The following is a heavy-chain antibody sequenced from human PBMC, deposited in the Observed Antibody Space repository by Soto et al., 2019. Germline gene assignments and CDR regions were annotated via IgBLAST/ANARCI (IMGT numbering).Heavy chain of an antibody. V-gene: IGHV3-23*01. CDR3: AKGRYCSGGTCFGVVNDY. J-gene: IGHJ4*02. D-gene: IGHD2-15*01. CDR2: ISESGDNT. CDR1: EFTFSNYA. Sequence: PGGLLRLSCAASEFTFSNYAMSWVRQAPGKGLEWVSSISESGDNTYYTDSVKGRFTISRDNSKNTLYLHMSSLRVEDTAVYYCAKGRYCSGGTCFGVVNDYWGQGTLVTVSS.